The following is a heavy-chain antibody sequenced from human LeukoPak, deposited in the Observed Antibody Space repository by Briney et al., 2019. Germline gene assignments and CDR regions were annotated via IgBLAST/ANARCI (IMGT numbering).Heavy chain of an antibody. V-gene: IGHV3-30*04. J-gene: IGHJ4*02. CDR3: ARSSEGYSRIFDY. CDR1: GFTFSSYA. Sequence: PGGSLRLSCAASGFTFSSYAMHWVRQAPGKGLEWVAVISYDGSNKYYADSVKGRFTISRDNSKNTLYLQMNSLRAEDTAVYYCARSSEGYSRIFDYWGQGTLVTVSS. CDR2: ISYDGSNK. D-gene: IGHD6-13*01.